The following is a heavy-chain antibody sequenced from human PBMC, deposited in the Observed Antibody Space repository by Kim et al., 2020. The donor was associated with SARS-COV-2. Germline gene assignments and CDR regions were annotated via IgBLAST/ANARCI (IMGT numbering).Heavy chain of an antibody. Sequence: YAVSVKSRITINPDTSKNQFSLQLNSVTPEDTAVYYCARDGGARTGAFDIWGQGTMVTVSS. V-gene: IGHV6-1*01. CDR3: ARDGGARTGAFDI. D-gene: IGHD3-16*01. J-gene: IGHJ3*02.